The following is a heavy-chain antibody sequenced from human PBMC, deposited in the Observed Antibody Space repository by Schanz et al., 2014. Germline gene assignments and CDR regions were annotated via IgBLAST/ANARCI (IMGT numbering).Heavy chain of an antibody. V-gene: IGHV3-21*06. Sequence: VQLVESGGGLVKPGESLRLSCAASGFSLSSYNMNWVRQAPGKGLEWVSSISSSSSYIYYADSVKGRFTISRDNAKSSLFLQMNSLRAEDTAVYYCAKDDTQVNGMDVWGQGTTVTVSS. CDR1: GFSLSSYN. J-gene: IGHJ6*02. CDR3: AKDDTQVNGMDV. CDR2: ISSSSSYI.